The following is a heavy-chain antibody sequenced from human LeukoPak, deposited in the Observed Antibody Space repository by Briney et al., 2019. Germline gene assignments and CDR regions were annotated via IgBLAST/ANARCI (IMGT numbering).Heavy chain of an antibody. J-gene: IGHJ4*02. CDR3: TKGLGANCGDGCYSRASHY. D-gene: IGHD2-21*02. CDR2: ISDTGGST. CDR1: GFSFGKYA. V-gene: IGHV3-23*01. Sequence: GGSLRLSCAASGFSFGKYAMNWVRQAPGKGLEWVSIISDTGGSTIHADSVKGRFTISRDNSKNTLYLQMNNLRAEDTAVYYCTKGLGANCGDGCYSRASHYWGQGILVTVSS.